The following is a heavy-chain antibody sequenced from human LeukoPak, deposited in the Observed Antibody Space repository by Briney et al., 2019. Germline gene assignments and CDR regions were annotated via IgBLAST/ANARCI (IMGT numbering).Heavy chain of an antibody. V-gene: IGHV1-8*01. J-gene: IGHJ5*02. CDR1: GYTFTSYD. CDR3: ARGGSSWYVSGNWFDP. Sequence: GASVKVSCKASGYTFTSYDINWVRQATGQGLEWMGWMNPNSGNTGYAQKFQGRVTMTRNTSISTAYMELSSLRSEDTAVYYCARGGSSWYVSGNWFDPWGQGTLVTVSS. CDR2: MNPNSGNT. D-gene: IGHD6-13*01.